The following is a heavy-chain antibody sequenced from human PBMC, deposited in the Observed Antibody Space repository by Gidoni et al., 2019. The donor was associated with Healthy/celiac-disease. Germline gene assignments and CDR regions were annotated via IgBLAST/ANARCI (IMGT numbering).Heavy chain of an antibody. V-gene: IGHV1-69*01. D-gene: IGHD6-13*01. CDR3: ARDGHSSSWYEGYNWFDP. CDR2: IIPIFGTA. CDR1: VGTFSSYA. J-gene: IGHJ5*02. Sequence: QVQLVQSGAEVKKPGSSVKVSCKASVGTFSSYAISWVRQAPGQGLEWMGGIIPIFGTANYAQKFQGRVTITADESTSTAYMELSSLRSEDTAVYYCARDGHSSSWYEGYNWFDPWGQGTLVTVSS.